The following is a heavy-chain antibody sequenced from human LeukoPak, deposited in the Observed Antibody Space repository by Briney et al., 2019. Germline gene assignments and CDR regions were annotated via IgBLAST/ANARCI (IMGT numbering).Heavy chain of an antibody. CDR3: ARTLRYFDWLLGPFDY. CDR1: GGSFSGYY. J-gene: IGHJ4*02. D-gene: IGHD3-9*01. V-gene: IGHV4-34*01. CDR2: INHSGST. Sequence: SETPSLTCAVYGGSFSGYYWSWIRQPPGKGLEWIGEINHSGSTNYNPSLKSRVTISVDTSKNQFSLKLSSVTAADTAVYYCARTLRYFDWLLGPFDYWGQGTLVTVSS.